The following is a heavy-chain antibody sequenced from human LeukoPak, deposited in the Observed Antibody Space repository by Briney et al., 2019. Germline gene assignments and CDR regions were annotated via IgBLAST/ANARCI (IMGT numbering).Heavy chain of an antibody. J-gene: IGHJ4*02. CDR2: INWNSGSK. Sequence: GGSLRLSCAATGFTFDDYAIHWVRQAPGKGLEWVSGINWNSGSKHYADSVKGRFTISRDNAKNSLYLQMNSLRAEDTALYYCTKDFSSGYYYFDSWGQGTLVTVSS. CDR1: GFTFDDYA. D-gene: IGHD3-22*01. V-gene: IGHV3-9*01. CDR3: TKDFSSGYYYFDS.